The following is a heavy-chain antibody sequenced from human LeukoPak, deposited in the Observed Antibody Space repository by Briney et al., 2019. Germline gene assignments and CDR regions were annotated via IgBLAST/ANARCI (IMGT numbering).Heavy chain of an antibody. Sequence: GGSLRLSCAASGFTFSSYSMNWVRQAPGKGLEWVSSISSSSSYTYYADSVKGRFTISRDNAKNSLYLQMNSLRAEDTAVYYCARDKYYDSSGYYLGYMDVWGKGTTVTVSS. CDR3: ARDKYYDSSGYYLGYMDV. D-gene: IGHD3-22*01. J-gene: IGHJ6*03. CDR2: ISSSSSYT. V-gene: IGHV3-21*01. CDR1: GFTFSSYS.